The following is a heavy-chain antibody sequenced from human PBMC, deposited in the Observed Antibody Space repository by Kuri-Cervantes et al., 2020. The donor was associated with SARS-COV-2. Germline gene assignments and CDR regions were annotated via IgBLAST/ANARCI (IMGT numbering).Heavy chain of an antibody. V-gene: IGHV5-51*01. CDR2: IDPRDSDT. CDR3: ARLEVLVTAIPFDS. Sequence: GESLKISCKGSGYSFTKFWIGWVRQMPGRGLEWVGIIDPRDSDTKYSPSFEGQVTFSVDKSTNTAYLQWSFLKPSDSAIYYCARLEVLVTAIPFDSWGQGTLVTVSS. CDR1: GYSFTKFW. D-gene: IGHD2-21*02. J-gene: IGHJ4*02.